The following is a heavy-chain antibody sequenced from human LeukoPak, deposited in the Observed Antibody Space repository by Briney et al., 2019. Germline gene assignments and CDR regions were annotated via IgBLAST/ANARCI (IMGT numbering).Heavy chain of an antibody. J-gene: IGHJ4*02. D-gene: IGHD3-10*01. CDR2: ISPNSGGT. CDR3: TVWFGELTH. CDR1: GYTFTDYS. Sequence: GASVKVSCKASGYTFTDYSIHWVRQAPGQGLEWMGWISPNSGGTNYAQKFQGRVTMTRDTSITTAYMELSRLRSDDTAMYYCTVWFGELTHWGQGTLVTVSS. V-gene: IGHV1-2*02.